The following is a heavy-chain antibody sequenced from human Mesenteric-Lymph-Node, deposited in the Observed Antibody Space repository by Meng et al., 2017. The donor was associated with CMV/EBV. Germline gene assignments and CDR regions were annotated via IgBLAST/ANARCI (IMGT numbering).Heavy chain of an antibody. CDR3: ARDHDFWSR. D-gene: IGHD3-3*01. CDR2: ISPILGVP. CDR1: GYTFTDYA. J-gene: IGHJ4*02. Sequence: SVKVSCKTSGYTFTDYAIHWVRQAPGQGLEWMGGISPILGVPNYAQKFQGRFTISADTSTNTAYMEVSSLRSEDTAVYYCARDHDFWSRWGQGTLVTVSS. V-gene: IGHV1-69*10.